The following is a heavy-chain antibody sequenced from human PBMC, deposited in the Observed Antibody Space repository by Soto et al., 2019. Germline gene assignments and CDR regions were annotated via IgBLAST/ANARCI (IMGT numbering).Heavy chain of an antibody. Sequence: QVQLVESGGGVVQPGRSLRLSCAASGFTFSSYGMHWVRQAPGKGLEWVAVISYDGSNKYYADSVKGRFTISRDNSKNTLYLQMNSLRAEDTAVYYCAKAYYDFWSGLMGDYWGQGTLVTVSS. J-gene: IGHJ4*02. CDR2: ISYDGSNK. CDR1: GFTFSSYG. V-gene: IGHV3-30*18. D-gene: IGHD3-3*01. CDR3: AKAYYDFWSGLMGDY.